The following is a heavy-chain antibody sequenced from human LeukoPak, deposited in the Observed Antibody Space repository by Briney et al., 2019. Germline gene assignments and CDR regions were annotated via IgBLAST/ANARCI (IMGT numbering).Heavy chain of an antibody. D-gene: IGHD4-23*01. V-gene: IGHV3-53*01. J-gene: IGHJ4*02. CDR1: GFTVSSNY. Sequence: GGSLRLSCAASGFTVSSNYMNWVRQAPGKGLEWVSVIYTGGSTYYADSVKGRFTISRDNSKSTLYLQMNSLRAEDTAVYYCARDARDGYGGNPFDYWGQGTLVTVSS. CDR2: IYTGGST. CDR3: ARDARDGYGGNPFDY.